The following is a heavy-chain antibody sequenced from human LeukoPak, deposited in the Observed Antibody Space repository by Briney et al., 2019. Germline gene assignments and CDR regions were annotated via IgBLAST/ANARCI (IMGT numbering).Heavy chain of an antibody. J-gene: IGHJ4*02. CDR3: ARDKGDIVVVPAALFDY. CDR1: GFTFSSYA. V-gene: IGHV3-30-3*01. D-gene: IGHD2-2*01. CDR2: ISYDGSNK. Sequence: PGRSLRLSCAASGFTFSSYAMHWVRQAPGKGLEWVAVISYDGSNKYYADSVKGRFTISRDNSKNTLYLQMNSLRAEDTAVYYCARDKGDIVVVPAALFDYWGQGTLVTVSS.